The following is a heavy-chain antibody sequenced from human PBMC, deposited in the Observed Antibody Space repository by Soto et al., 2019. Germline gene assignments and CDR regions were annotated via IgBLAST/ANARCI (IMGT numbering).Heavy chain of an antibody. CDR3: ARGGVSTRTFDS. CDR1: GYNFAGYW. D-gene: IGHD3-3*01. Sequence: GESLKISCKGSGYNFAGYWIAWVRQMPGKGLELMGIIYPSDSDTRYRPSFQGQVTISADKSISSAYLQWSSLRASDTAMYYCARGGVSTRTFDSWGQGSPVPVS. J-gene: IGHJ4*02. V-gene: IGHV5-51*01. CDR2: IYPSDSDT.